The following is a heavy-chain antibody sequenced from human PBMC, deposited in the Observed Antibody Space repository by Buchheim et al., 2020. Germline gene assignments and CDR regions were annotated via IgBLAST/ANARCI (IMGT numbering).Heavy chain of an antibody. V-gene: IGHV4-34*01. Sequence: QVQLQQWGAGLLKPSETLSLTCAVYGGSFSGYYWSWIRQPPGKGLEWIGEINHSGSTNYNPSLKSRVTISVDTSKNQFSLKLSSVTAADTAVYYCASRRITIFGVVMLSYNWFDPWGQGTL. CDR1: GGSFSGYY. CDR2: INHSGST. CDR3: ASRRITIFGVVMLSYNWFDP. D-gene: IGHD3-3*01. J-gene: IGHJ5*02.